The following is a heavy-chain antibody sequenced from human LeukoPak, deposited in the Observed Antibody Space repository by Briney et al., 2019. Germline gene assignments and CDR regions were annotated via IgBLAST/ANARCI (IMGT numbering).Heavy chain of an antibody. D-gene: IGHD1-26*01. Sequence: SETLSLTCAVYGGSFSGYYWSWIRQPPGKGLEWIGEINHSGSTNYNPSLKSRVTISVDTSKNQFSLKLSSVTAADTAVYYCARVSPGVLVRAIDYWGQGTLVTVSS. J-gene: IGHJ4*02. CDR2: INHSGST. CDR1: GGSFSGYY. CDR3: ARVSPGVLVRAIDY. V-gene: IGHV4-34*01.